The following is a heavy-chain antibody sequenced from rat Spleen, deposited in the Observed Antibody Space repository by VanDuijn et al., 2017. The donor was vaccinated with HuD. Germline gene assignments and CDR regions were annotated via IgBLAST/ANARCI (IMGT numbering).Heavy chain of an antibody. CDR2: IWSGGST. J-gene: IGHJ2*01. D-gene: IGHD1-4*01. CDR1: GFSLTSNG. Sequence: QVQLKESGPGLMQPSETLSLTCTVSGFSLTSNGVGWVRQPLGKGLEWMGAIWSGGSTDYNSALKSRLSISRDTSKSQVFLKMNSLQTEDTATYYCVRDPGTLRTIWGYFDYWGQGVMVTVSS. CDR3: VRDPGTLRTIWGYFDY. V-gene: IGHV2-72*01.